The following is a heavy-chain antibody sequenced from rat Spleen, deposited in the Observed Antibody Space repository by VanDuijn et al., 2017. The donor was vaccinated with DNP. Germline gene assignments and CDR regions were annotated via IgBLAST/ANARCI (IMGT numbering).Heavy chain of an antibody. CDR1: GFTFSAYY. CDR2: IRYDGGTT. V-gene: IGHV5-22*01. CDR3: VRWNSGHFDY. D-gene: IGHD4-3*01. Sequence: EVQLVESGGGLVQPGRSLKVSCAASGFTFSAYYMAWVRQAPAKGLEWVAYIRYDGGTTKYGDSVKGRFTISRDNAKNTLYLQMNSLRSEDMATYYCVRWNSGHFDYWGQGVMVPVSS. J-gene: IGHJ2*01.